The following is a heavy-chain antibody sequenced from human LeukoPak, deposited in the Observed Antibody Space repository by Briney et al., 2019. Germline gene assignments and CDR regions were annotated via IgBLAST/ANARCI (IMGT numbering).Heavy chain of an antibody. CDR1: GFTFSSYS. D-gene: IGHD3-3*01. CDR2: ISSSSSYI. V-gene: IGHV3-21*01. CDR3: ARGVGSTYYDFWSGYYGGFDY. J-gene: IGHJ4*02. Sequence: GGSLRLSCAASGFTFSSYSMNWVRQAPGKGLEWVSSISSSSSYIYYADSVKGRFTISRDNAKNSLYLQMNSLRAEDTAVYYCARGVGSTYYDFWSGYYGGFDYWGQGTLVTVSS.